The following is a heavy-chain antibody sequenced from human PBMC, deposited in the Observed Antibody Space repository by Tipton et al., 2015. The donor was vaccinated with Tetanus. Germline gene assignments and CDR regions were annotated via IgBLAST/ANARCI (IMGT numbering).Heavy chain of an antibody. J-gene: IGHJ5*02. CDR3: ANVVAFPPVNWFDP. V-gene: IGHV1-18*04. Sequence: QLVQSGAEVKKPGASVKVSCKASGYTFTSYGISWVRQAPGQGLEWMGWISAYNGNTNYAQKLQGRVTMTPDTSTSPAYMELRSLRSDDTAVYYCANVVAFPPVNWFDPWGQGTLVTVSS. CDR2: ISAYNGNT. D-gene: IGHD2-2*01. CDR1: GYTFTSYG.